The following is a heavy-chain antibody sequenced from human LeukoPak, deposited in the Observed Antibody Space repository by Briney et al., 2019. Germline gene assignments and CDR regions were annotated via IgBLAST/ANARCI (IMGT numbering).Heavy chain of an antibody. Sequence: GGSVKVSCKASGYTFTSYGISWVRQAPGQGLEWMGLINAYNGTTNSAQKLQGRATLTTNTSTTTSHLKQRSISSDGAAVYYCARELWHTERLFGYWGQGTLVTVSS. CDR3: ARELWHTERLFGY. CDR2: INAYNGTT. D-gene: IGHD3-16*01. J-gene: IGHJ4*02. CDR1: GYTFTSYG. V-gene: IGHV1-18*01.